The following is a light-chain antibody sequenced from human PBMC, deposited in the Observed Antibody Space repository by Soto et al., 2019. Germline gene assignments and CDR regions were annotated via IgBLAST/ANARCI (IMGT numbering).Light chain of an antibody. Sequence: EIVLTQSPGTLSLSPGERATLSCRASQSVSSSYLAWYQQKPGQAPRLLIYGASSRATGIPDRFSGSGSGTDFTLTISRLEPEDFAVYYCQQHGSSLWTFGQGTKVEIQ. V-gene: IGKV3-20*01. CDR2: GAS. CDR3: QQHGSSLWT. CDR1: QSVSSSY. J-gene: IGKJ1*01.